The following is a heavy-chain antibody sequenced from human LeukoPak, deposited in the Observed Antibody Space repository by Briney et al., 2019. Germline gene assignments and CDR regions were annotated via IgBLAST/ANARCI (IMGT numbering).Heavy chain of an antibody. Sequence: PGGSLRLSCAASGFTFSSYSMNWVRQAPGKGLEWVSSISSSSSYIYYADSVKGRFTISRDNAKNSLYLQMNSLRAEDTAVYYCARDGARANWFDPWGQGTLVTVSS. CDR2: ISSSSSYI. CDR3: ARDGARANWFDP. J-gene: IGHJ5*02. D-gene: IGHD4/OR15-4a*01. CDR1: GFTFSSYS. V-gene: IGHV3-21*01.